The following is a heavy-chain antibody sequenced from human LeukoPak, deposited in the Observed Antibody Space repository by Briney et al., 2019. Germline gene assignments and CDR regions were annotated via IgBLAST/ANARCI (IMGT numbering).Heavy chain of an antibody. Sequence: GGSLRLSCAASGITFSTYVMTWVRHAPGKGLELVSAIVDSGDSTFYTDSVKGRFIISRDNSKNTLYLQMNSLRAEDTAVYYCAKVLNCGGDCYYMDVWGKGTTVTVSS. V-gene: IGHV3-23*01. D-gene: IGHD2-21*01. CDR3: AKVLNCGGDCYYMDV. CDR2: IVDSGDST. CDR1: GITFSTYV. J-gene: IGHJ6*03.